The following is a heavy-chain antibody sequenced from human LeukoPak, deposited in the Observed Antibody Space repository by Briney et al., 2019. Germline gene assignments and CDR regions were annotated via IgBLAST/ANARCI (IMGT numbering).Heavy chain of an antibody. Sequence: GGSLRLSCAASGFTFSSYGMHWVRQAPGKGLEWVAFIRYDGSNKYYADSVKGRFTISRDNSKNTLYLQMNSLRAEDTAVYYCAKDPHWLPNHSSGWYRNDAFDIWGQGTMVTVSS. CDR2: IRYDGSNK. V-gene: IGHV3-30*02. J-gene: IGHJ3*02. CDR1: GFTFSSYG. D-gene: IGHD6-19*01. CDR3: AKDPHWLPNHSSGWYRNDAFDI.